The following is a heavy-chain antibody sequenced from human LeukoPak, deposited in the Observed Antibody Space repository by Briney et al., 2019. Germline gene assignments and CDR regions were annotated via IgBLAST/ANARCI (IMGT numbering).Heavy chain of an antibody. V-gene: IGHV1-46*01. CDR1: GYTFTSYY. Sequence: GASVKVSCKASGYTFTSYYMHWVRQAPGQGLEWMGIINPSGGSTSYAQRFQGRVTMTRDMSTSTVYMELSSLRSEDTAVYYCERGPNEGGDYYYMDVWGKGTTVTVSS. D-gene: IGHD1-1*01. CDR3: ERGPNEGGDYYYMDV. J-gene: IGHJ6*03. CDR2: INPSGGST.